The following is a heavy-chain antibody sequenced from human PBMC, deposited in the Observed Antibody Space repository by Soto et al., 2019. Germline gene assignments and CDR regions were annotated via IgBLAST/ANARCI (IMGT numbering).Heavy chain of an antibody. D-gene: IGHD6-19*01. Sequence: GGFLRLACAASGFTFSSYAMSWVRQAPGKWVEWVSAISGSGGSTYYADSVKGRFTISRDNSKNTLYLQMNSLRAEDTAVYYCAKDVGRAAVAGILYYYYGMDAWAQETTVAGSS. CDR3: AKDVGRAAVAGILYYYYGMDA. CDR1: GFTFSSYA. CDR2: ISGSGGST. J-gene: IGHJ6*02. V-gene: IGHV3-23*01.